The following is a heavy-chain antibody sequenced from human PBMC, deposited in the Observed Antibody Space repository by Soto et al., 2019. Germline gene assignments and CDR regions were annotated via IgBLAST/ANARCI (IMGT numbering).Heavy chain of an antibody. CDR3: AKFGREAFDV. J-gene: IGHJ3*01. CDR1: GVSISSDGHY. Sequence: QVQLQESGPGLVKPSQTMSLTCTVSGVSISSDGHYWNWVRQQPGKGLEWIAYSSYSGSTFYNTSLKSRVTISIDTSKNQFSLTLSSVTAADTAVYYCAKFGREAFDVWGQGTVVTVSS. CDR2: SSYSGST. D-gene: IGHD3-3*01. V-gene: IGHV4-31*03.